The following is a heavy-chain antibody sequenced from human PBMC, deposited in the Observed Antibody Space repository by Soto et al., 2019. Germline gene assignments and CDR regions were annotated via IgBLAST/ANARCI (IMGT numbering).Heavy chain of an antibody. V-gene: IGHV3-23*01. CDR2: ISGSGDSA. CDR3: GKERRGSGWSVCNF. D-gene: IGHD6-19*01. Sequence: AQLLESGGGLVQPGGSLRLSCAASGVTFRDYAMNWVRQAPGKGLEWVSDISGSGDSARYADSVKGRFTISRDNSRDTLYLQMNSLRVEDTAVYYCGKERRGSGWSVCNFWGQGTLVTVSS. CDR1: GVTFRDYA. J-gene: IGHJ4*02.